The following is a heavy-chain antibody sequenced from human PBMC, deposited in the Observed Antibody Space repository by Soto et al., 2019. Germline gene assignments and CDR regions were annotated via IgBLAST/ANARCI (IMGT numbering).Heavy chain of an antibody. D-gene: IGHD2-2*01. J-gene: IGHJ6*03. V-gene: IGHV3-11*01. CDR3: ARGGIVVVPAAINYYYMDV. CDR1: GFTFSDYY. Sequence: GGSLRLSCAASGFTFSDYYMSWIRQAPGKGLEWVSYISSSGSTIYYADSVKGRFTISRDNAKNSLYLQMNSLRAEATAVYYCARGGIVVVPAAINYYYMDVWGKGTTVTVSS. CDR2: ISSSGSTI.